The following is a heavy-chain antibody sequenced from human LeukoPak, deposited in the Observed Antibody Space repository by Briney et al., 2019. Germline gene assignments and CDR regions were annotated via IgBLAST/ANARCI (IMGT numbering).Heavy chain of an antibody. V-gene: IGHV4-34*01. D-gene: IGHD3-3*01. CDR1: GGSFSGYY. Sequence: PSETLSLTCAVYGGSFSGYYWSWIRQPPGKGLEWIGEINHSGSTNYNPSLKSRVTISVDTSKNQFSLKLSSVTAADTAAYYCARGLYDFWSGYSMYYFDYWGQGTLVTVSS. J-gene: IGHJ4*02. CDR2: INHSGST. CDR3: ARGLYDFWSGYSMYYFDY.